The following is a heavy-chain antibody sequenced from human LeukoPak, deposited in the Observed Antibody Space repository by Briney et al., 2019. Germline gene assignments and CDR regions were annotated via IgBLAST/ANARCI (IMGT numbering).Heavy chain of an antibody. D-gene: IGHD3-22*01. CDR2: ITSDGSST. CDR3: ARGAYYDSLDY. V-gene: IGHV3-74*01. Sequence: GGSLRLSCAASGFTFSIYRMHWVRQAPGKGLMWVSRITSDGSSTTYTDSVKGRFTISRDNAKNTLYLQMNSLRAEDTAVYYCARGAYYDSLDYWGQGTLVTVSS. CDR1: GFTFSIYR. J-gene: IGHJ4*02.